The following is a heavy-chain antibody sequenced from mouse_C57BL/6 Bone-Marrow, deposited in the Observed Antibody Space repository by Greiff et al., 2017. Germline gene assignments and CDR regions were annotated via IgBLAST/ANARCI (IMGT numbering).Heavy chain of an antibody. CDR1: GFNIKDDY. CDR3: TTVRENDGDWYFDV. J-gene: IGHJ1*03. CDR2: IDPENGDS. V-gene: IGHV14-4*01. Sequence: EVQLQQSGAELVRPGASVKLSCTASGFNIKDDYMHWVKQRPEQGLEWIGWIDPENGDSEYASKFKGKATITADPSSNTAYLQLSSLTSQDTAVYYCTTVRENDGDWYFDVWGTGTTVTVSS. D-gene: IGHD1-1*01.